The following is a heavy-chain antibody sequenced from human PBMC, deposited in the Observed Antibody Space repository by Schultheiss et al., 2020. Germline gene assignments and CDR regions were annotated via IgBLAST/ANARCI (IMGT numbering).Heavy chain of an antibody. CDR2: IYSGGST. Sequence: GGSLRLSCAASGFTFSSYGMHWVRQAPGKGLEWVSVIYSGGSTYYADSVKGRFTISRDNSKNTLYLQMNSLRAEDTAVYYCARDLRNDYGDYGYNWFDPWGQGTLVTVSS. J-gene: IGHJ5*02. CDR1: GFTFSSYG. V-gene: IGHV3-NL1*01. D-gene: IGHD4-17*01. CDR3: ARDLRNDYGDYGYNWFDP.